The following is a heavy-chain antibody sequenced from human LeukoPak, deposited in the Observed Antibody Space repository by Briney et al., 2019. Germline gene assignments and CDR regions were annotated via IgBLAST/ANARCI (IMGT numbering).Heavy chain of an antibody. CDR2: ISGSGGST. CDR1: GFTFSSYA. J-gene: IGHJ4*02. V-gene: IGHV3-23*01. D-gene: IGHD2-15*01. CDR3: TTAPCGGSCYERY. Sequence: GGSLRLSCAASGFTFSSYAMSWVRQAPGKGLEWVSAISGSGGSTYYADSVKGRFTISRDNSKNTLYLQMNSLKTEDTAVYYCTTAPCGGSCYERYWGQGTLVTVSS.